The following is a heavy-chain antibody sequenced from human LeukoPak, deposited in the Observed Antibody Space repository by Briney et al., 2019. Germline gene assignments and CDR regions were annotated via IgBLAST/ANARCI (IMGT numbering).Heavy chain of an antibody. J-gene: IGHJ3*02. CDR1: GYTFTSYG. V-gene: IGHV1-18*01. CDR3: ARGHRYCGGDCYSAAFDAFDI. CDR2: ISAYNGNT. D-gene: IGHD2-21*02. Sequence: ASVKVSCEASGYTFTSYGISWVRQAPGQGLEWMGWISAYNGNTNYAQKLQGRVTMTTDTSTSTAYMELRSLRSDDTAVYYCARGHRYCGGDCYSAAFDAFDIWGQGTMVTVSS.